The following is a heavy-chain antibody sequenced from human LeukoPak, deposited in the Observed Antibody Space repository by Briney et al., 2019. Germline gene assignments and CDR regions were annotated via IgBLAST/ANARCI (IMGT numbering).Heavy chain of an antibody. V-gene: IGHV3-23*01. Sequence: QPGGSLRLSCAASRFTFSSYSMNWVRQAPGKGLEWVSAISGSGGSTYYADSVKGRFTISRDNSKNTLYLQMNSLRAEDTAVYYCAKERGYYYDSSGYYYPDAFDIWGQGTMVTVSS. J-gene: IGHJ3*02. CDR1: RFTFSSYS. D-gene: IGHD3-22*01. CDR2: ISGSGGST. CDR3: AKERGYYYDSSGYYYPDAFDI.